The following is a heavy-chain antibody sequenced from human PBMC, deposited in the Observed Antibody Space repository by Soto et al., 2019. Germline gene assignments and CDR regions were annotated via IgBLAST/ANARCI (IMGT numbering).Heavy chain of an antibody. CDR2: IHSSGSI. CDR1: GGSVSSDDYY. D-gene: IGHD3-22*01. CDR3: ARDLDGLHDDTSGPFPRPG. Sequence: SETLSLTCTVSGGSVSSDDYYWSWIRQAPGRGLEWIGYIHSSGSIYYNPSLKSRATMSIDTAGNQFSLKVSSVTVADTAVYYCARDLDGLHDDTSGPFPRPGWGQGTLVTVSS. V-gene: IGHV4-30-4*01. J-gene: IGHJ1*01.